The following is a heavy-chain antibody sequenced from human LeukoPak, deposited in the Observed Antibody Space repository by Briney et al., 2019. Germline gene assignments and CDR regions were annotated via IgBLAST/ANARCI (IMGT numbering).Heavy chain of an antibody. CDR3: ARDNIVVVPAARQYYFDY. D-gene: IGHD2-2*01. J-gene: IGHJ4*02. V-gene: IGHV3-7*01. CDR2: INQVGSDK. CDR1: GFTFGSYW. Sequence: PGGSLRLSCAASGFTFGSYWMSWVRQAPGKGLEWVANINQVGSDKYYVDSVKGRFTISRDNAKNSLYLQMNSLRAEDTAVYYCARDNIVVVPAARQYYFDYWGQGTLVTVSS.